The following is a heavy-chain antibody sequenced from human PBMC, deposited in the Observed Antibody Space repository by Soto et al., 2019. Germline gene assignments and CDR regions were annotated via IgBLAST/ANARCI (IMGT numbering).Heavy chain of an antibody. CDR3: AKDREIGSNWXDP. V-gene: IGHV3-23*01. D-gene: IGHD3-10*01. CDR2: ISGSGGRT. Sequence: QPGGSLRLSCAASGFTFSTYAMSWVRQAPGKGQEWISAISGSGGRTYYAESVKGRFTISRDNSKNTLYLQMNSLRAVDTVVYYCAKDREIGSNWXDPWGQGTLVTVS. J-gene: IGHJ5*02. CDR1: GFTFSTYA.